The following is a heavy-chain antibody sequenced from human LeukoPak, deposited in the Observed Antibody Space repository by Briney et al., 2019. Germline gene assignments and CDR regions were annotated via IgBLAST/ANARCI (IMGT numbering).Heavy chain of an antibody. D-gene: IGHD2-2*02. CDR2: INQSGST. CDR1: GGSFSGYY. J-gene: IGHJ5*02. Sequence: SETLSLTCVFYGGSFSGYYWTWIRQSPGRGLEWIGEINQSGSTSYNPSLESRVSISVDTSKNQFSLNLTSVTAADTAVYYCARQVVLGYCDITTCYKWFDPWGQGTLVTVSS. CDR3: ARQVVLGYCDITTCYKWFDP. V-gene: IGHV4-34*01.